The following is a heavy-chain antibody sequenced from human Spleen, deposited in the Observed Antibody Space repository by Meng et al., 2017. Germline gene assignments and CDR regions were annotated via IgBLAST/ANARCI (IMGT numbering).Heavy chain of an antibody. Sequence: QVHLVQSGAEGRKPGAAVKVSCKASGDPFTTYDINWVRQATGQGLEWMGWFVSNADTYPAQKFQGRVTMTRDTHTSTDFMELRSLRFDDTAVYYCARGTPGRSYSDYWGQGTLVTVSS. CDR3: ARGTPGRSYSDY. J-gene: IGHJ4*02. CDR2: FVSNADT. CDR1: GDPFTTYD. D-gene: IGHD3-10*01. V-gene: IGHV1-8*01.